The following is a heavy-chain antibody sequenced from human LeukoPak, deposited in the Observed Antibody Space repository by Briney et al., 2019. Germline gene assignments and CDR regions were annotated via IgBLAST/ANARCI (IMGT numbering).Heavy chain of an antibody. J-gene: IGHJ3*02. CDR1: GFTFISFS. V-gene: IGHV3-21*01. D-gene: IGHD3-22*01. Sequence: GGPLRLSCAASGFTFISFSMTWFRQAPGKGLEWAPSISIISSYIYYADSVKGRFTISRDNAKNSLYLQMNSLRAEDTAVYYCARDFHRRYYDSSGYNAFDIWGQGTMVTVSS. CDR3: ARDFHRRYYDSSGYNAFDI. CDR2: ISIISSYI.